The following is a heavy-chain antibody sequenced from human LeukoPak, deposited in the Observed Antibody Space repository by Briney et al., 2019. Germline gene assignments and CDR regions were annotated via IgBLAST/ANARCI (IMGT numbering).Heavy chain of an antibody. CDR3: ARDIRYCNGGYCSNWFDP. Sequence: PSETLSLTCTVSGDSISSDDHYWSWLRQPAGKGLEWIGRFSASGNSNYNPSLKSRLTISVDTSKNQLSLKLTSVTAADTAVYYCARDIRYCNGGYCSNWFDPWGQGTLVTVSS. D-gene: IGHD2-15*01. J-gene: IGHJ5*02. V-gene: IGHV4-61*02. CDR2: FSASGNS. CDR1: GDSISSDDHY.